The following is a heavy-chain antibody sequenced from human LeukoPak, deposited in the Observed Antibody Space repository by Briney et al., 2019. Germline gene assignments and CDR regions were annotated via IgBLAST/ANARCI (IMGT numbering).Heavy chain of an antibody. CDR2: ISGSGGST. Sequence: GGSLRLSCAASGFTFSSFPMTWVRQAPGEGLEWVSTISGSGGSTYYADSVKGLFTISRDNSKNTLYLQMNSLRAEDTAVYYCSKGRSATVTTSFDYWGQGNLVTVSS. V-gene: IGHV3-23*01. J-gene: IGHJ4*02. CDR3: SKGRSATVTTSFDY. CDR1: GFTFSSFP. D-gene: IGHD4-17*01.